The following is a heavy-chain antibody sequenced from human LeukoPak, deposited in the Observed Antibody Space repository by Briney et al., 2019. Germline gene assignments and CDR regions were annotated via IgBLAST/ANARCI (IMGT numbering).Heavy chain of an antibody. CDR3: ARGSSYDFWSGPIYYFDY. J-gene: IGHJ4*02. CDR2: IIPIFGTA. D-gene: IGHD3-3*01. Sequence: SVKVSCKASGGTFSSYAISWVRQAPGQGLEWMGGIIPIFGTANYAQKFQGRVTITTDESTSTAYMELSSLRSEDTAVYYRARGSSYDFWSGPIYYFDYWGQGTLVTVSS. V-gene: IGHV1-69*05. CDR1: GGTFSSYA.